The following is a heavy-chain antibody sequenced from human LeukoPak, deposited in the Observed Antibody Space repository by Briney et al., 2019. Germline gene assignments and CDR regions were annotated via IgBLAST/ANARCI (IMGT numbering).Heavy chain of an antibody. J-gene: IGHJ4*02. V-gene: IGHV4-4*07. Sequence: SETLSLTCTVSGGSFSTYYWSWIRQPAGKGLEWIGHIYTSGTTNYNPSLKSRVTMSIDTSKNQFSLKLSSVTAADTAIYYCARDAKYYYGSRSYFFFEYWGQGTLLTVSS. D-gene: IGHD3-10*01. CDR3: ARDAKYYYGSRSYFFFEY. CDR2: IYTSGTT. CDR1: GGSFSTYY.